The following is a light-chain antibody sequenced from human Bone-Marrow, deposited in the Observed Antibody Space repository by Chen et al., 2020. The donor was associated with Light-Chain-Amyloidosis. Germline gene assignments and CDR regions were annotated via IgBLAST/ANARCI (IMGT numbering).Light chain of an antibody. CDR2: EVT. V-gene: IGLV2-14*01. CDR3: SSYTITNTLV. CDR1: SSDVAGDNH. J-gene: IGLJ1*01. Sequence: QSALTQPASVSGSPGQSITISCTGTSSDVAGDNHVSWYQQHPDKAPKLMIYEVTNRPSWVPDRFSGSKSANTASLTISGLQTEDEADYFCSSYTITNTLVFGSGTRVTVL.